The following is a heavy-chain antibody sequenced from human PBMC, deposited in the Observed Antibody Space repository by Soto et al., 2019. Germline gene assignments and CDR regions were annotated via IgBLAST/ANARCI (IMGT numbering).Heavy chain of an antibody. Sequence: QVQLVESGGGVVQPGRSLRLSCAASGFTFSTYGMHWVRQAPGKGLEWVAVRSYDGSITHYADSLKGRFTISRDNSNNSLFLQIYGLSAEDMAVYYCANALFMAPDVTATADYGGQGTLVTVSS. CDR3: ANALFMAPDVTATADY. CDR1: GFTFSTYG. D-gene: IGHD3-10*01. V-gene: IGHV3-30*18. J-gene: IGHJ4*02. CDR2: RSYDGSIT.